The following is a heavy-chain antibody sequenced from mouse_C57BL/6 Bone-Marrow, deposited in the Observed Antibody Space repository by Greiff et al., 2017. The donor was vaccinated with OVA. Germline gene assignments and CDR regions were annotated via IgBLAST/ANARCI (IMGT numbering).Heavy chain of an antibody. CDR2: IYPGSGNT. CDR1: GYTFTDHY. Sequence: VKLVESGAEVVRPGASVKLSCKASGYTFTDHYINWVKQRPGQGLEWIARIYPGSGNTYYNEKFKGKATLTAEKSSNTAYMQLSSLTSEDSAVYFCARYDGYFFEYWGQGTTLTVSS. CDR3: ARYDGYFFEY. V-gene: IGHV1-76*01. D-gene: IGHD2-3*01. J-gene: IGHJ2*01.